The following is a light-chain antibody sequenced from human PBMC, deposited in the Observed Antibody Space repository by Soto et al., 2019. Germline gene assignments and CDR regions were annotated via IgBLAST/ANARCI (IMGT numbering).Light chain of an antibody. Sequence: EIVLTQSPATLSLSPGERATLSCRASQSFSSYLAWYQQKPGQAPRLLIYDASHRATGIPARFSGSGSGTDFTLTISSQEAEDVADYYCQQRSNWPPEYTFGQGTKLEIK. CDR3: QQRSNWPPEYT. V-gene: IGKV3-11*01. CDR1: QSFSSY. CDR2: DAS. J-gene: IGKJ2*01.